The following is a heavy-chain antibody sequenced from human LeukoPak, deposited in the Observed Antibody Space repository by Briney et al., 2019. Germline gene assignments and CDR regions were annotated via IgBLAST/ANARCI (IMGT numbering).Heavy chain of an antibody. V-gene: IGHV4-34*01. CDR2: INHSGGT. CDR3: ASSAYEWYSGSYCFDY. CDR1: GGSFSGYY. D-gene: IGHD1-26*01. J-gene: IGHJ4*02. Sequence: PSETLSLTCAVYGGSFSGYYWSWIRQPPGKGLEWIGEINHSGGTNYNPSLKSRVTISVDTSKNQFSLKLSSVTAADTAVYYCASSAYEWYSGSYCFDYWGQGTLVTVSS.